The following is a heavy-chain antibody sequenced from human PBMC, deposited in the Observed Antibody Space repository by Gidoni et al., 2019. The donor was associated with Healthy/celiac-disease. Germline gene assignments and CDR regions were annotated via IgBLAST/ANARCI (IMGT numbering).Heavy chain of an antibody. V-gene: IGHV3-33*01. CDR1: GCTCSGYG. CDR2: IWYDGSNK. Sequence: QVQLVESGGGVVQPGRSLRLSCAASGCTCSGYGMHWVRQAPGKGLGWVAVIWYDGSNKYDADSVKGRFTISRDNSKNTLYLQMNSLRAEDTAVYYCARDGGEAASLDYWGQGTLVTVSS. CDR3: ARDGGEAASLDY. D-gene: IGHD3-16*01. J-gene: IGHJ4*02.